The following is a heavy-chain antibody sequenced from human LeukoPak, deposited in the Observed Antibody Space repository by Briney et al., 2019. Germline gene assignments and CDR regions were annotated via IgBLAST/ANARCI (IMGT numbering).Heavy chain of an antibody. CDR2: ISAYNGNT. J-gene: IGHJ4*02. D-gene: IGHD3-22*01. CDR3: ARVHQYYYDSSGYYGY. Sequence: ASVKVSCKASGYTFTSYGISWVRQAPGQGLEWMGWISAYNGNTNYAQKLQGRVTMTTDTSTSTAYMELRSLRSDDTAVYYCARVHQYYYDSSGYYGYWGQGTLVTVSS. V-gene: IGHV1-18*01. CDR1: GYTFTSYG.